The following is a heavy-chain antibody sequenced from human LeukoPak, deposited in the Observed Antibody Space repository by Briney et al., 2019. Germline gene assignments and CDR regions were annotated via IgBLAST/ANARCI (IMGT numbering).Heavy chain of an antibody. CDR2: ISYDGSNK. Sequence: QPGRSLRLSCAASGFTFSSYAMHWVRQAPGKGLEWVAVISYDGSNKYYADSVKGRFTISRDNSKNTLYLQMNSLKAEDTAVYYCARGRGIQLWLVSTDYWGQGTLVTVSS. J-gene: IGHJ4*02. CDR1: GFTFSSYA. CDR3: ARGRGIQLWLVSTDY. D-gene: IGHD5-18*01. V-gene: IGHV3-30-3*01.